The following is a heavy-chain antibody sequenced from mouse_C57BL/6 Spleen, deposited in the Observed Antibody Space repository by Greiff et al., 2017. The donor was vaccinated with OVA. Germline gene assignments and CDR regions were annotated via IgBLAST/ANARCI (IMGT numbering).Heavy chain of an antibody. J-gene: IGHJ4*01. V-gene: IGHV5-4*01. Sequence: EVKLMESGGGLVKPGGSLKLSCAASGFTFSSYAMSWVRQTPEKRLEWVATISDGGSYTYYPDNVKGRFTISRDNAKNNLYLPMSQLKSEDTAVYYCARDTGVYYYAMDYWGQGTSVTVSA. CDR1: GFTFSSYA. CDR3: ARDTGVYYYAMDY. CDR2: ISDGGSYT.